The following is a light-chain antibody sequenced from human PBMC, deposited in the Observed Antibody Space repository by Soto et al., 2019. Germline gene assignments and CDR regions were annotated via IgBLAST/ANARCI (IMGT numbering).Light chain of an antibody. CDR1: QSGPSR. CDR2: GAS. J-gene: IGKJ5*01. V-gene: IGKV3-15*01. Sequence: EIVMTQSPATLSVSPGEDVTLSCRASQSGPSRIAWYQQKPGQAPSLLIYGASTRATGVPDRFSGTGSGTEFTLTISSLQSEDSALYYCQQYSNWPTFGQGTRLEIK. CDR3: QQYSNWPT.